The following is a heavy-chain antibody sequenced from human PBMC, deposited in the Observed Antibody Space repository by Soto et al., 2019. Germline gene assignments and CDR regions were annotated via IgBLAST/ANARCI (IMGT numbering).Heavy chain of an antibody. V-gene: IGHV1-3*01. J-gene: IGHJ6*02. D-gene: IGHD3-3*01. CDR1: GYTFTSYA. Sequence: ASVKVSCKASGYTFTSYAMHWVRQAPGQRLEWMGWINAGNGNTKYSQKFQGRVTITRDTSASTAYMELSSLRSEDTAVYYCARPFGVVPPYYYCGMDVWGQGTTVTVSS. CDR2: INAGNGNT. CDR3: ARPFGVVPPYYYCGMDV.